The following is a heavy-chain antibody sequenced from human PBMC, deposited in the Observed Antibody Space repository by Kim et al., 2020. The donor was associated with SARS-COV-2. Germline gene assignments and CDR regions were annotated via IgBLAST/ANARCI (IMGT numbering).Heavy chain of an antibody. CDR2: VSSSSSYI. CDR3: ARDEEQQQVGGFYGMDV. Sequence: GSLRLSCAASGFTFSSYCMNWVRQAPGKGLEWVSSVSSSSSYIYYADSVKGRFTISRDNAKNSLYLLMNSLRAEDTAVYYCARDEEQQQVGGFYGMDVW. D-gene: IGHD6-13*01. V-gene: IGHV3-21*01. J-gene: IGHJ6*01. CDR1: GFTFSSYC.